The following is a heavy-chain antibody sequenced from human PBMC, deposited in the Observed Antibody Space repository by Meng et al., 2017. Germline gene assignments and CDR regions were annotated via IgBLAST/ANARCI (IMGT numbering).Heavy chain of an antibody. D-gene: IGHD5-24*01. CDR1: GFTFSSYA. V-gene: IGHV3-23*01. Sequence: GESLKISCAASGFTFSSYAMTWVRQTEVKGLEWVSAISGSGAGIYYADSVKGRFTVSRDNSKNTVYLQMNTLRAEDTAVYYCVRNSGDGYSDDSWGQGILVTVSS. CDR3: VRNSGDGYSDDS. CDR2: ISGSGAGI. J-gene: IGHJ4*02.